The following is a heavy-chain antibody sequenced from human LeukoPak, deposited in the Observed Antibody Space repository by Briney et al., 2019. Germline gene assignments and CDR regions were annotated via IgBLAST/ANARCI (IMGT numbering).Heavy chain of an antibody. V-gene: IGHV4-30-4*08. J-gene: IGHJ4*02. CDR1: GGSTSSGDYY. D-gene: IGHD3-22*01. CDR2: IYYSGSA. CDR3: ARGRGYYDSSGYWFDY. Sequence: SQTLSLTCTVSGGSTSSGDYYWSWIRQPPGKGLEWIGYIYYSGSANYNPSLKSRVTISVDTSKNQFSLKLSSVTAADTAVYYCARGRGYYDSSGYWFDYWGQGTLVTVSS.